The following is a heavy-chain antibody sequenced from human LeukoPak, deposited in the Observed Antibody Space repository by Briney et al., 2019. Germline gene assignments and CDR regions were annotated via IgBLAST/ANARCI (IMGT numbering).Heavy chain of an antibody. J-gene: IGHJ4*02. CDR2: ISGSGDNT. CDR1: GFTFSSQA. V-gene: IGHV3-23*01. CDR3: AKGRSHVPH. Sequence: GGSLRLSCAASGFTFSSQAMNWVRQAPGKGLEWVSVISGSGDNTYYVDSVKGRFTISRDNSKNTLYLEMNSLRAEDTAVYYCAKGRSHVPHWGQGALVIVSS. D-gene: IGHD1-26*01.